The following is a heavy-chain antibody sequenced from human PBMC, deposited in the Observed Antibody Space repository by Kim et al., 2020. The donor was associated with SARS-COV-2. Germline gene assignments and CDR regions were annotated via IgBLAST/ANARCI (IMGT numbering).Heavy chain of an antibody. CDR2: IYYSGRT. Sequence: SETLSLTCTVSGGSISSSSYYWGWIRQPPGKGLEWIGTIYYSGRTYYNPSLKSRVTISVDTSKNQFSLKLSSVTASETAVYYCTGLIVVVSAAKETTFAFDIWGQGTIVTFSS. D-gene: IGHD2-2*01. CDR1: GGSISSSSYY. J-gene: IGHJ3*02. V-gene: IGHV4-39*01. CDR3: TGLIVVVSAAKETTFAFDI.